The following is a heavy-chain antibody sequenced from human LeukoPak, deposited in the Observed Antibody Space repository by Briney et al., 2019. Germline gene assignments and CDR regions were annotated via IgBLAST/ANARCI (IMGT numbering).Heavy chain of an antibody. CDR3: ARGGGLYDSSGYYYY. V-gene: IGHV3-21*01. CDR2: ISSSSSYI. Sequence: GGSLTLFCRASGFTFSSYSMLWVRQATGRGVEWVSSISSSSSYIYYAASVEGRFTTSRDNAKNSPYLQMNSLRAEDTAVYYCARGGGLYDSSGYYYYWGQGTLVTVSS. D-gene: IGHD3-22*01. CDR1: GFTFSSYS. J-gene: IGHJ4*02.